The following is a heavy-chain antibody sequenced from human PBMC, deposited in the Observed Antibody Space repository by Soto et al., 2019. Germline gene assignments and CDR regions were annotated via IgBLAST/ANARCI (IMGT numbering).Heavy chain of an antibody. Sequence: GGSLRLSCAASGFTFSNAWMNWVRQAPGKGLEWVGRIKSKTDGGTTDYAAPVKGRFAISRDDSKNTLYLQMNSLKTEDTAVYYCTASSHDYGDYGGYGMDVWGQGTTVTVSS. J-gene: IGHJ6*02. V-gene: IGHV3-15*07. D-gene: IGHD4-17*01. CDR3: TASSHDYGDYGGYGMDV. CDR2: IKSKTDGGTT. CDR1: GFTFSNAW.